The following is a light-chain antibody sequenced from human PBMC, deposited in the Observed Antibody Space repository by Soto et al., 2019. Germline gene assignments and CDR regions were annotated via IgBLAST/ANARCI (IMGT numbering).Light chain of an antibody. Sequence: VLTQSPGTLSLSPGARATLSCRASQIVSGNFLAWYQQIPGQTPRLLIYGASSRATGIPERISGSGSGTDFTLTINRLEPEDFAVYYCQQYGDSPLTFGGGTKLEMK. CDR3: QQYGDSPLT. V-gene: IGKV3-20*01. CDR2: GAS. CDR1: QIVSGNF. J-gene: IGKJ4*01.